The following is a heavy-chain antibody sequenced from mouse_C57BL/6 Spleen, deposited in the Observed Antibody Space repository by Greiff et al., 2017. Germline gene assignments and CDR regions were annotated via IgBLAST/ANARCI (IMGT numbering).Heavy chain of an antibody. CDR2: IYPGNSDT. J-gene: IGHJ2*01. V-gene: IGHV1-5*01. Sequence: EVKLVESGTVLARPGASVKMSCKTSGYTFTSYWMHWVKQRPGQGLEWIGAIYPGNSDTSYNQKFKGKAKLTAVTSASTAYMELSSLTNEDSAVYYCTRHDYDGDYFDYWGQGTTLTVSS. CDR1: GYTFTSYW. CDR3: TRHDYDGDYFDY. D-gene: IGHD2-4*01.